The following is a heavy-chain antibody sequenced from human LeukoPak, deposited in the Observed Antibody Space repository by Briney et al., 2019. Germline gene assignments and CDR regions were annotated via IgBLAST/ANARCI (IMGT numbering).Heavy chain of an antibody. V-gene: IGHV1-18*01. CDR1: GYTFTSYG. Sequence: ASVKVSCKASGYTFTSYGISWVRQAPGQGREWMGWISAYNGNTNYAQKLQGRVTMTTDTSTSTAYMELRSLRSDDTAVYYCASSDYYDSSGYYLSFDYWGQGTLVTVSS. CDR3: ASSDYYDSSGYYLSFDY. J-gene: IGHJ4*02. CDR2: ISAYNGNT. D-gene: IGHD3-22*01.